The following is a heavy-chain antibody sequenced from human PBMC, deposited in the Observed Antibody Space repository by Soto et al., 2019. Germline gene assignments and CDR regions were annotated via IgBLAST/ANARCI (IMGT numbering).Heavy chain of an antibody. CDR2: IVPIYRTA. CDR1: GGTFSSYR. Sequence: AVKVSCKASGGTFSSYRINWGRQAKGQGVEWVGGIVPIYRTADYAQTFQGRVTSTADESARKYYMELRSLKSQDKAVYYCVRDSGAKLSSSWGQGTLVTVSS. CDR3: VRDSGAKLSSS. J-gene: IGHJ4*02. V-gene: IGHV1-69*13. D-gene: IGHD6-13*01.